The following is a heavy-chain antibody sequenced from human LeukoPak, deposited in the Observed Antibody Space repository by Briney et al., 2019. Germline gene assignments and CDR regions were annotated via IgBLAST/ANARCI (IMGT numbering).Heavy chain of an antibody. V-gene: IGHV4-39*01. D-gene: IGHD1-7*01. Sequence: PSETLSLTCTVSGGSISSSSYYWGWIRQPPGKGLEWIGSIYYSGSTYYNPSLKSRVTISVDTSKNQFSLKLSSVTAADTAVYYCARHLWNLSVGDYYYYMDVWGKGTTVTVSS. CDR1: GGSISSSSYY. CDR2: IYYSGST. CDR3: ARHLWNLSVGDYYYYMDV. J-gene: IGHJ6*03.